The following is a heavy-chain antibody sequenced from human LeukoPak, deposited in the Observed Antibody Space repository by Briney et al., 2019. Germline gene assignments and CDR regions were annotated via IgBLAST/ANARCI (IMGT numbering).Heavy chain of an antibody. CDR2: ISGSAGST. CDR1: GFTFSDYA. V-gene: IGHV3-23*01. Sequence: GGSLRLSCAASGFTFSDYAMCWVRQAPGKGLEWVSGISGSAGSTYYADSVKGRFSISRDNSKNTVYLQMNRLRAEDTAAYYCSKDLAYRSRWVLGAFDVWGQGTMVTVSS. J-gene: IGHJ3*01. CDR3: SKDLAYRSRWVLGAFDV. D-gene: IGHD6-19*01.